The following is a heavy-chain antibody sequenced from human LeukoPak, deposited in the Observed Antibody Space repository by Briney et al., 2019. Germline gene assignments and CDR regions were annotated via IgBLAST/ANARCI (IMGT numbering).Heavy chain of an antibody. CDR2: ISYDGSNK. J-gene: IGHJ4*02. Sequence: GGSLRLSCAASGFTFSSYAMHWVRQAPGKGLEWVAVISYDGSNKFYADSVKGRFTISRDNSKNTLYLQMNSLRAEDTAVYYCARDHAVVTAIPGYWGQGTLVTVSS. V-gene: IGHV3-30*04. CDR1: GFTFSSYA. CDR3: ARDHAVVTAIPGY. D-gene: IGHD2-21*02.